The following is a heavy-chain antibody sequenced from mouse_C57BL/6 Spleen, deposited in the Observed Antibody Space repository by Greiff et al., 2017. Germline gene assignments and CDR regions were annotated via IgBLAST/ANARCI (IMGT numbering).Heavy chain of an antibody. D-gene: IGHD2-4*01. Sequence: QVHVKQSGPGLVQPSQCLSITCTVSGFSFTSYGVHWVRQSPGKGLEWLGVIWSGGSKDYNSAFISRLTISTDNSKSQFFFKMNSLQADDTAIYYCARNKIYTDDDWYFDYWGTGTLVTVSS. J-gene: IGHJ1*03. CDR3: ARNKIYTDDDWYFDY. CDR2: IWSGGSK. V-gene: IGHV2-2*01. CDR1: GFSFTSYG.